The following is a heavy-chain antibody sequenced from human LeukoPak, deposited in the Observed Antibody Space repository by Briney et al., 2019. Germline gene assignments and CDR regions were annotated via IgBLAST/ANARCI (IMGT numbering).Heavy chain of an antibody. CDR2: INTDGSST. Sequence: GGSLRLSCAASGFTFSSYWMHWVRQAPGKGLVWVSRINTDGSSTSYADSVKGRFTISRDNAKNTLYLQMNSLRAEDTAVNYCARESGIAAALDLWGQGTLVTVSS. J-gene: IGHJ5*02. D-gene: IGHD6-13*01. CDR3: ARESGIAAALDL. V-gene: IGHV3-74*01. CDR1: GFTFSSYW.